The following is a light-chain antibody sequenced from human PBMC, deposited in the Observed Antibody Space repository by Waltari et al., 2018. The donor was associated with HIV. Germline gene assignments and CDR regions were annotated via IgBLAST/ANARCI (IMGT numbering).Light chain of an antibody. CDR3: SSYVGSNRV. J-gene: IGLJ3*02. Sequence: QSALTQPPSASGSPGQSVTISCTGISSDVGDYHSVSWYQQHPGKAPQLMIYEVNKRPSGVPDRFSGSKSGNTASLTVSGLQAEDEADYYCSSYVGSNRVFGGGTKLTVL. CDR1: SSDVGDYHS. V-gene: IGLV2-8*01. CDR2: EVN.